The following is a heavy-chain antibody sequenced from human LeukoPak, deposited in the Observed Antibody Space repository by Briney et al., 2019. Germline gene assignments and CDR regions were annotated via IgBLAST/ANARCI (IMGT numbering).Heavy chain of an antibody. Sequence: SETLSLTCTVSGGSISSGGYCWSWIRQHPGKGLEWIGYIYYSGSTYYNPSLKSRVTISVVTSKNQFSLKLSSVTAADTAVYYCARGVDTAMVSVLYYYYGMDVWGQGTTVTVSS. CDR2: IYYSGST. D-gene: IGHD5-18*01. J-gene: IGHJ6*02. CDR3: ARGVDTAMVSVLYYYYGMDV. CDR1: GGSISSGGYC. V-gene: IGHV4-31*03.